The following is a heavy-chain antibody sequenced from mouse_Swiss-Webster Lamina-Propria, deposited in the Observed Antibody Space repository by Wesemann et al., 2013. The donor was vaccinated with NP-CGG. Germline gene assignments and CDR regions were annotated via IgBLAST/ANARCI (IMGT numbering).Heavy chain of an antibody. D-gene: IGHD2-3*01. Sequence: EYAGYISYSGSTYYNPSLKSRISITRDTSKNQYYLQLNSVTTEDTATYYCARYGYYDYFDYWGQGTTLTVSS. J-gene: IGHJ2*01. V-gene: IGHV3-8*02. CDR2: ISYSGST. CDR3: ARYGYYDYFDY.